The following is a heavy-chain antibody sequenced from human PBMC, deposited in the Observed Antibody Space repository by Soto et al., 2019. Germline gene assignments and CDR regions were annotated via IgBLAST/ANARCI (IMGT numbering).Heavy chain of an antibody. Sequence: SETLSLTCTLSGGSITSDHWSWIRQPPGKGLEWIGQIFYSGSSSYTPSLKCRVSISIDTSKKQFSLRLTSVTAADTAVYFCATYFAGGGGRGYWGQGTLVTVSS. CDR3: ATYFAGGGGRGY. D-gene: IGHD3-16*01. CDR2: IFYSGSS. CDR1: GGSITSDH. V-gene: IGHV4-59*08. J-gene: IGHJ4*02.